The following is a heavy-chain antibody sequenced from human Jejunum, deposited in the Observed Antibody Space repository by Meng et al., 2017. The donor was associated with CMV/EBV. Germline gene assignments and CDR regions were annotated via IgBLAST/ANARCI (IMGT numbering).Heavy chain of an antibody. J-gene: IGHJ4*02. D-gene: IGHD3-16*01. V-gene: IGHV3-66*01. CDR3: TRDHRVGGATPSDY. CDR1: GCSVSNYY. CDR2: MYHVCST. Sequence: VEVAGLGVGWVRPGGALYLSVASSGCSVSNYYMNWVRQAPGKGREWVSVMYHVCSTDYADSVKGRFTISRDNSKNTVYLQMNSLRVEDTAVYYCTRDHRVGGATPSDYWGQGTLVTVSS.